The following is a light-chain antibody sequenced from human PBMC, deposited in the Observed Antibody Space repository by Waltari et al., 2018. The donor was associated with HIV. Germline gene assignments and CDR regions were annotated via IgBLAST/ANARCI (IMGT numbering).Light chain of an antibody. CDR2: EVS. V-gene: IGLV2-23*02. Sequence: QSALTQPASVSGSPGQSITISCTGTSSDVGGYNLVSWYQQHPGKAPKLRIYEVSKRPSGVSNRFSGSKSGNTASLTISGLQAEDEADYYCCAYAGSTTHVIFGGGTKLTVL. J-gene: IGLJ2*01. CDR3: CAYAGSTTHVI. CDR1: SSDVGGYNL.